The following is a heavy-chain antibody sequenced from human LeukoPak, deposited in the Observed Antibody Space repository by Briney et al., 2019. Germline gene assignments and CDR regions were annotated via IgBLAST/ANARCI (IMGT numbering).Heavy chain of an antibody. CDR1: RYTFTGYY. Sequence: ASVKVSCKASRYTFTGYYMHWVRQAPGQGLEWMGWISAYNGNTNYAQKLQGRVTMTTDTSTSTAYMELRSLRSDDTAVYFCARDRLIAAPGTFDYWGQGTLVTVSS. D-gene: IGHD6-13*01. V-gene: IGHV1-18*04. CDR3: ARDRLIAAPGTFDY. J-gene: IGHJ4*02. CDR2: ISAYNGNT.